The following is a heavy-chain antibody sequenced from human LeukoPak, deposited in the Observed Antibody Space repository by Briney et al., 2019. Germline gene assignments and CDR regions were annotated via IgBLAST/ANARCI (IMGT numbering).Heavy chain of an antibody. CDR1: GGSISSYY. Sequence: SETLSLTCTVSGGSISSYYWSWIRQPPGKGLEWIGYIYYSGSTNYNPSLKSRVTISVDTSKNQFSLKLSSVTAADTAVYYCARATIAAAGTTRVFDPWGQGTLVTVSS. CDR3: ARATIAAAGTTRVFDP. CDR2: IYYSGST. D-gene: IGHD6-13*01. V-gene: IGHV4-59*08. J-gene: IGHJ5*02.